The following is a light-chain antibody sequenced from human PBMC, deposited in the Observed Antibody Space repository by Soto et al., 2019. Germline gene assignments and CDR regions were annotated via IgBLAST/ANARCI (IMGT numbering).Light chain of an antibody. CDR2: LGS. Sequence: DIVMTQSPLYLPVTPGEPASISCRSSQSLLHSSGHNCLDWYLQKPGQSPQLLIHLGSSRASGVPDRFSGSGSGTDFTLRISRVEAEDVEVYYCMQALQSPPTFGGGTRVEIK. CDR3: MQALQSPPT. V-gene: IGKV2-28*01. CDR1: QSLLHSSGHNC. J-gene: IGKJ4*01.